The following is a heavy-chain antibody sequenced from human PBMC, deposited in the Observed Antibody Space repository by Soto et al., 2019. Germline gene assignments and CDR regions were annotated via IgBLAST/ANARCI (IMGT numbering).Heavy chain of an antibody. CDR3: ASHPSGWLVLGGHYFDY. CDR1: GGSFSGYY. D-gene: IGHD6-19*01. CDR2: INHSGST. Sequence: QVQLQQWGAGLLKPSETLSLTCAVYGGSFSGYYWSWIRQPPGKGLEWIGEINHSGSTNYNPSLKSRVTISVDTSKNQFSLKLSSVTAADTAVYYCASHPSGWLVLGGHYFDYWGQGTLVTVSS. J-gene: IGHJ4*02. V-gene: IGHV4-34*01.